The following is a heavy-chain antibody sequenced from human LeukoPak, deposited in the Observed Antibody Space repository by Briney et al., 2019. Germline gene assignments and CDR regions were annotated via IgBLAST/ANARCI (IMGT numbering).Heavy chain of an antibody. Sequence: SETLSLTCAVYGGSFSGYYWSWIRQPPGKGLEWIGEINHSVSTNYNPSLTSRVTISGNTSKNPFSLKLRSVTAADKAVYYCARGHSYYDFWSGYYTFDYWGQGTLVTVSS. CDR1: GGSFSGYY. CDR2: INHSVST. V-gene: IGHV4-34*01. D-gene: IGHD3-3*01. CDR3: ARGHSYYDFWSGYYTFDY. J-gene: IGHJ4*02.